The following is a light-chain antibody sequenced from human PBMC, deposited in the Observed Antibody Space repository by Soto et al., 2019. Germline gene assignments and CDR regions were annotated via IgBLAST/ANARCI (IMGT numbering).Light chain of an antibody. J-gene: IGKJ1*01. CDR3: QQFNNWPPWT. Sequence: EIVMRQSPATLSVSPGERATLSFRASQNVGNNLVWYQQKPGQAPRLLIYGASTRAAGIPDRFSGSGSGTEFTLTISGLQSDDFAVYYCQQFNNWPPWTFGQGTKVHIK. CDR1: QNVGNN. CDR2: GAS. V-gene: IGKV3-15*01.